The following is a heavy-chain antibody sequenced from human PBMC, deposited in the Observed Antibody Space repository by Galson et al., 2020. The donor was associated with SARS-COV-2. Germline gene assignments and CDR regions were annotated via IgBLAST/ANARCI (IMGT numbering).Heavy chain of an antibody. CDR3: ANVGVDGLGEYFHH. CDR1: GFTFNNYG. CDR2: IYSGGTT. Sequence: GGSLRLSCVASGFTFNNYGMSWVRRAPGKGLEWVSLIYSGGTTHYADSVKGRFTISRDKSMNTLYLQMNSLGVEDTAVYYCANVGVDGLGEYFHHWGRGTLVTVSS. J-gene: IGHJ1*01. D-gene: IGHD1-26*01. V-gene: IGHV3-23*03.